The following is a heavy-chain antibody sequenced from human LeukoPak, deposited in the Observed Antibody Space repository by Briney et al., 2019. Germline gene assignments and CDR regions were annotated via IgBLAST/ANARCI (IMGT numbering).Heavy chain of an antibody. V-gene: IGHV1-8*01. CDR1: GYTFTSYD. Sequence: ASVKVSCKASGYTFTSYDINWVRQATGQGLEWMGWMNPNSGNTGYAQKFQGRVTMTRNTSISTAYMELSSLRSEDTAVYYCAKGAYSGYDLHYYYYYYMDVWGKGTTVTVSS. CDR3: AKGAYSGYDLHYYYYYYMDV. J-gene: IGHJ6*03. D-gene: IGHD5-12*01. CDR2: MNPNSGNT.